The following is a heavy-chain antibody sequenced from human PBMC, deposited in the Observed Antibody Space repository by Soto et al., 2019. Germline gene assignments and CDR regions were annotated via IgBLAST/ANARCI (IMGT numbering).Heavy chain of an antibody. CDR1: GYTFTSYG. V-gene: IGHV1-18*01. CDR3: ARDGALGENHYYYGMDV. J-gene: IGHJ6*02. Sequence: QVQLVQSGAEVKKPGASVKVSCKASGYTFTSYGISWGRQAPGQGLEWMGWISAYNGNTNYAQKLQGRVTMTTDTSTSTAYMELRSLRSDDTAVYYCARDGALGENHYYYGMDVCGQGTTVTVSS. CDR2: ISAYNGNT. D-gene: IGHD3-16*01.